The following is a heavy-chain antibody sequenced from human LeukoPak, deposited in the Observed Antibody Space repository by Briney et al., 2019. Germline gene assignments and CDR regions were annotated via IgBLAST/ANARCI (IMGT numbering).Heavy chain of an antibody. D-gene: IGHD7-27*01. CDR3: ARDAGDHAFDI. V-gene: IGHV1-69*13. CDR1: GGTFSSYA. CDR2: IIPIFGTA. Sequence: AASVNVSCKASGGTFSSYAISWVRQAPGQGLEWMGGIIPIFGTANYAQKFQGRVTITADESTSTAYMELSSLRSEDTAVYYCARDAGDHAFDIWGQGTMVTVSS. J-gene: IGHJ3*02.